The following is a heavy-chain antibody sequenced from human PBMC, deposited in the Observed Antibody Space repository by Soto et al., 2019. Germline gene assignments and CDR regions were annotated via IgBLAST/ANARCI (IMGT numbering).Heavy chain of an antibody. CDR3: VRHGHWAHFDD. D-gene: IGHD3-16*01. J-gene: IGHJ4*02. V-gene: IGHV4-39*01. Sequence: QLHLQESGPGLVKPSETLSLTCNVSGGSIASSDFYWVWVRQAPGEVLEWIVSSYYGRNTYYNPFLLSRVSVSIDTTQNHFSLMRSSVTATDTAVYYCVRHGHWAHFDDWGQGTLVNVSS. CDR1: GGSIASSDFY. CDR2: SYYGRNT.